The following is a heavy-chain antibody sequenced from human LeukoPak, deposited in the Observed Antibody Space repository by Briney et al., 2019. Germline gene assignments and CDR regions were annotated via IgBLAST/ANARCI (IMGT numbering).Heavy chain of an antibody. V-gene: IGHV3-74*01. CDR1: EFPLNRFW. Sequence: GSLSLSCEASEFPLNRFWMHWVRQAPGKGLVWVSDMNEYSTTIRYADSVKGRFTISRDNAKSILYLQMNNLRAEDTAMYFCARGGVNPVDHWGQGTLVTVSS. CDR2: MNEYSTTI. J-gene: IGHJ4*02. D-gene: IGHD1-14*01. CDR3: ARGGVNPVDH.